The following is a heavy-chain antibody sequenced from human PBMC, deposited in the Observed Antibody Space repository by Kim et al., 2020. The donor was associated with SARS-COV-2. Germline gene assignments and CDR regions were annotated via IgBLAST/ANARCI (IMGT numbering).Heavy chain of an antibody. CDR3: TRGEEGGDRGNYYYDYGMDV. D-gene: IGHD3-10*01. Sequence: GGSLRLSCAASGFTFTTYGMHWVRQAPGKGLEWVAVISYDGSNKYYTDSVKGRFTISRDNSKNTLSLQMNSLRAEGSAVYYCTRGEEGGDRGNYYYDYGMDVWGHGTTVTVSS. CDR2: ISYDGSNK. J-gene: IGHJ6*02. V-gene: IGHV3-33*05. CDR1: GFTFTTYG.